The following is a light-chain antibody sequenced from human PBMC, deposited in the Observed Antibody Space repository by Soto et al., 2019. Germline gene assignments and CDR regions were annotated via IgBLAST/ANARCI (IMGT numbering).Light chain of an antibody. V-gene: IGKV3-11*01. CDR3: QQRYNWPRT. Sequence: DIVLTQSPATLSLSPGERATLSCRASQSVTNYLVWYQQKPGQAPRLLIHGASNRATGIPARFSGRGSGTDFTLTISSLEPEDFAVYYCQQRYNWPRTFGQGTQVEIK. J-gene: IGKJ1*01. CDR1: QSVTNY. CDR2: GAS.